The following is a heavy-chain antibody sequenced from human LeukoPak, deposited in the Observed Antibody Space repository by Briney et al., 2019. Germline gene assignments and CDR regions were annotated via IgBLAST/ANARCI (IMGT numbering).Heavy chain of an antibody. CDR2: ISGSGGST. CDR3: AKDRVGATLRS. D-gene: IGHD1-26*01. Sequence: GGSLRLSCAASGFTFSSYAMSWVRQAPGKGLQWVSAISGSGGSTYYADSVKGRFTISRDNSKNTLYLQMNSLRAEDTAVYYCAKDRVGATLRSWGQGTLVTVSS. V-gene: IGHV3-23*01. J-gene: IGHJ5*02. CDR1: GFTFSSYA.